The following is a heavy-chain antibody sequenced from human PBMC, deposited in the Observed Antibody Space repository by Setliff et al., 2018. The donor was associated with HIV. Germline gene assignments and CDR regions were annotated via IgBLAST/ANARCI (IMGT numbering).Heavy chain of an antibody. Sequence: PSETLSLTCTVSSGSISSGGYFWGWIRQHPGKGLEWIGYSDYNGRTYYNPSLKSRVTISVDTSKNQFSLKLSSVTAADTAVYYCARRDRSGFYYWYFDLWGRGTLVTVSS. D-gene: IGHD3-22*01. CDR3: ARRDRSGFYYWYFDL. J-gene: IGHJ2*01. V-gene: IGHV4-31*03. CDR2: SDYNGRT. CDR1: SGSISSGGYF.